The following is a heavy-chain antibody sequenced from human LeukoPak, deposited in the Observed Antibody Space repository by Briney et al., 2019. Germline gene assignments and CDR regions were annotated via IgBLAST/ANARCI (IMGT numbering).Heavy chain of an antibody. D-gene: IGHD3-16*02. J-gene: IGHJ4*02. CDR2: IKQDGSEK. V-gene: IGHV3-7*01. Sequence: GGSLRLSCAASGFTFSSCWMSWVRQAPGKGLEWVANIKQDGSEKYYVDSVKGRFTISRDNAKNSLYLQMNSLRAEDTAVYYCARDGTFGGVIVRWLDYWGQGTLVTVSS. CDR3: ARDGTFGGVIVRWLDY. CDR1: GFTFSSCW.